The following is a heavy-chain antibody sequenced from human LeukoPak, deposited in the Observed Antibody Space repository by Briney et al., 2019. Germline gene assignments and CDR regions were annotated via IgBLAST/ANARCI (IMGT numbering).Heavy chain of an antibody. Sequence: ASVKVSCKASGYTFTSYGISWVRQAPGQGLEWMGWISAYNGNTNYAQKLQGRVTMTTDTSTSTAYMELRSLRSDDTAVYYCATTAYRGAAAGTYGYLDYWGQGTLVTVSS. CDR2: ISAYNGNT. CDR3: ATTAYRGAAAGTYGYLDY. D-gene: IGHD6-13*01. J-gene: IGHJ4*02. V-gene: IGHV1-18*01. CDR1: GYTFTSYG.